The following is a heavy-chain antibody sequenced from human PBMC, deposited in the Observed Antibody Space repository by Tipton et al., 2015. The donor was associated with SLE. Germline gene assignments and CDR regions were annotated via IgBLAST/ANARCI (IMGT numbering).Heavy chain of an antibody. D-gene: IGHD4-17*01. CDR3: ARRAVTNNWYFDL. CDR1: GFTFSSYA. V-gene: IGHV3-23*03. CDR2: IYVGGDT. J-gene: IGHJ2*01. Sequence: GSLRLSCAASGFTFSSYAMGWVRQAPGKGLEWVSVIYVGGDTYYGDFVKGRFTISRDNSKNTLYLQLNGLRHEDTALYFCARRAVTNNWYFDLWGRGTLVTVSS.